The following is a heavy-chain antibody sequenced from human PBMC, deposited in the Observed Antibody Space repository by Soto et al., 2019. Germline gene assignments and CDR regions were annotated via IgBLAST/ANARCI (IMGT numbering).Heavy chain of an antibody. V-gene: IGHV3-21*05. J-gene: IGHJ6*01. CDR2: LSSGMRYI. CDR3: KRDIGRGYGMEV. D-gene: IGHD3-16*01. Sequence: WLSXRLSGSSGVFTLIIYSSNWLRQAPGKGLELVSYLSSGMRYIYYTAPVKGRFAVSRDRGKNSLYLQMNSLRDDDTAVYYCKRDIGRGYGMEVWGQGTTVTV. CDR1: VFTLIIYS.